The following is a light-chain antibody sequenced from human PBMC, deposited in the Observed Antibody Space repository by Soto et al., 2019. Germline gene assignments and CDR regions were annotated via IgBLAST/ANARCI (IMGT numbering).Light chain of an antibody. CDR3: QQNYLTRIT. J-gene: IGKJ4*01. Sequence: DIQMTQSPSSLSASVGDRVTITCRASQSISSYLNWYQQKPGKAPKLLIYAASSLQSGVPSRFSGSGSGTDFTLTISSPQPFYFATYSCQQNYLTRITFRGGT. CDR1: QSISSY. CDR2: AAS. V-gene: IGKV1-39*01.